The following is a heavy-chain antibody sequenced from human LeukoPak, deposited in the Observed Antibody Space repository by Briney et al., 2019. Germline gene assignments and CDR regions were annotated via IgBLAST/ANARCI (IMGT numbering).Heavy chain of an antibody. J-gene: IGHJ4*02. V-gene: IGHV4-4*02. Sequence: PSGTLSLTCAVSGGSISSDNWWSWVRQPPGKGLEWVGEIHQSGSTNYNPSLKSRVTITVDKSKSQFSLKLGSVTAADTAVYYCARRNYYDSTGYYNNWGRGTPVTVSS. CDR3: ARRNYYDSTGYYNN. CDR1: GGSISSDNW. D-gene: IGHD3-22*01. CDR2: IHQSGST.